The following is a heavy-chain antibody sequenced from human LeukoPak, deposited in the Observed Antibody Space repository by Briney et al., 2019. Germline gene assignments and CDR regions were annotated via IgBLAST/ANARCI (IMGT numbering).Heavy chain of an antibody. CDR1: GFTFSDAW. CDR3: ARSSMVRGVPRPFDY. V-gene: IGHV3-30-3*01. Sequence: PGGSLRLSCAASGFTFSDAWMSWVRQAPGKGLEWVAVISYDGSNKYYADSVKGRFTISRDNSKNTLYLQMNSLRAEDTAVYYCARSSMVRGVPRPFDYWGQGTLVTVSS. CDR2: ISYDGSNK. J-gene: IGHJ4*02. D-gene: IGHD3-10*01.